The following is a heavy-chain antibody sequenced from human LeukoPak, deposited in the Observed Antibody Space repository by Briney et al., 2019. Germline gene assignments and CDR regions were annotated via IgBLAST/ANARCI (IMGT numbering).Heavy chain of an antibody. CDR1: GFAFSSYT. D-gene: IGHD6-19*01. V-gene: IGHV3-21*01. CDR3: SRSIAVAGTGDDY. J-gene: IGHJ4*02. CDR2: ISSGRGYI. Sequence: GGSLRLSCAASGFAFSSYTMNWVRQAPGKGLEWVSSISSGRGYISYTDSVKGRFTISRDNVKNSLYLQMNSLRAEDTAVYYCSRSIAVAGTGDDYWGQGTLVTVSS.